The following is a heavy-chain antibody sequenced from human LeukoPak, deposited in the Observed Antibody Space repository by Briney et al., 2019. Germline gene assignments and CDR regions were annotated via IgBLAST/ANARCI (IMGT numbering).Heavy chain of an antibody. D-gene: IGHD3-22*01. CDR2: ISYDGSNK. CDR3: ARDPGYDSSGYYFRRDYYFDY. Sequence: GRSLRLSCAASGFTFSSYAMHWVRQAPGKGPEWVAVISYDGSNKYYADSVKGRFTISRDNSKNTLYLQMNSLRAEDTAVYYCARDPGYDSSGYYFRRDYYFDYWGQGTLVTVSS. J-gene: IGHJ4*02. V-gene: IGHV3-30*04. CDR1: GFTFSSYA.